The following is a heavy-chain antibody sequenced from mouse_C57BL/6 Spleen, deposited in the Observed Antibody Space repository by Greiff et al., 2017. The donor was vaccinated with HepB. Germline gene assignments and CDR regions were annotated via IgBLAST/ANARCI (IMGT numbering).Heavy chain of an antibody. CDR2: ISNLAYSI. J-gene: IGHJ4*01. Sequence: EVMLVESGGGLVQPGGSLKLSCAASGFTFSDYGMAWVRQAPRKGPEWVAFISNLAYSIYYADTVTGRFTISRENAQNTLYLEMSSLRSEDTAMYYCARLNYDSAMDYWGQGTSVTVSS. V-gene: IGHV5-15*04. D-gene: IGHD1-1*01. CDR1: GFTFSDYG. CDR3: ARLNYDSAMDY.